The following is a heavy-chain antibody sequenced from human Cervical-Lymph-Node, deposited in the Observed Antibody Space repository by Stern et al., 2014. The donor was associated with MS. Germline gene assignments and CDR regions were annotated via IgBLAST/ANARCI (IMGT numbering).Heavy chain of an antibody. V-gene: IGHV2-70*04. CDR1: GFSLSTYGMR. Sequence: QVTLRESGPALVKPTQTLTLTCTFSGFSLSTYGMRVNWIRQPPGKALEWLARIDWDDEKFYSTSLKTRLTISKDTSKSQVVLTMTNMDPVDTATYYCARMLEDSSGLFEYWGQGTLVTVSS. CDR2: IDWDDEK. D-gene: IGHD3-22*01. J-gene: IGHJ4*02. CDR3: ARMLEDSSGLFEY.